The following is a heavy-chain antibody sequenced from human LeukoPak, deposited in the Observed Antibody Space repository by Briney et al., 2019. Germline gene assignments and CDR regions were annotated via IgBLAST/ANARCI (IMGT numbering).Heavy chain of an antibody. CDR3: ASYSSGWSQHYYYMDV. D-gene: IGHD6-19*01. V-gene: IGHV4-34*01. CDR2: INHSGST. Sequence: SEALSLTCAVYGGSFSGYYWSWIRQPPGKGLEWIGEINHSGSTNYNPSLKSRVTISVDTSKNQFSLKLSSVTAADTAVYYCASYSSGWSQHYYYMDVWGKGTTVTVSS. CDR1: GGSFSGYY. J-gene: IGHJ6*03.